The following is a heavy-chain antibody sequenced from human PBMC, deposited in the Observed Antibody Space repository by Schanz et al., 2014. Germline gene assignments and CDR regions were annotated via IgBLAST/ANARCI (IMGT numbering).Heavy chain of an antibody. Sequence: QVQLQESGPGLVKPSETLSLTCTVSGGSISGYYWSWIRQPAGKGLEWIGSTMDYSGSTHYNPYYTPSRKSRVTISLDTSKNQFPLKLPTVPAADTAVYYCARLGTVLSGYSGYWGQGTLVTVSS. CDR2: MDYSGST. D-gene: IGHD2-21*01. CDR3: ARLGTVLSGYSGY. J-gene: IGHJ4*02. CDR1: GGSISGYY. V-gene: IGHV4-59*05.